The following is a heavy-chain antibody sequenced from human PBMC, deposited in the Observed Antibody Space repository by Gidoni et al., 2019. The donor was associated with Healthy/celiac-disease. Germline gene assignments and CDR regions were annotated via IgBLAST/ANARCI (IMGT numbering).Heavy chain of an antibody. V-gene: IGHV4-59*01. Sequence: QVQLQESGPGLAKPSETLSLTCTVSGGAISSYYWSWIRQPPGKGLEWIGYIYYSGSTNYNPSLKSRVTISVDTSKNQFSLKLSSVTAADTAVYYCARDLAAAGHYYGMDVWGKGTTVTVSS. J-gene: IGHJ6*04. CDR3: ARDLAAAGHYYGMDV. CDR2: IYYSGST. D-gene: IGHD6-13*01. CDR1: GGAISSYY.